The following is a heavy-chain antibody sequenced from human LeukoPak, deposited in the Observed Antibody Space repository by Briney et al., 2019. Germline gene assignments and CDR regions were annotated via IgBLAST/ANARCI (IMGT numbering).Heavy chain of an antibody. J-gene: IGHJ4*02. D-gene: IGHD3-3*01. CDR3: ARAPAPYGYYDFWSGFDY. Sequence: PGGSLRLSCAASGFTVSSNYMSWVRQAPGKGLEWVSVIYSGGSTYYADSVKGRFTISRHNSKDTLYLQMNSLRAEDTAVYYCARAPAPYGYYDFWSGFDYWGQGTLVTVSS. V-gene: IGHV3-53*04. CDR2: IYSGGST. CDR1: GFTVSSNY.